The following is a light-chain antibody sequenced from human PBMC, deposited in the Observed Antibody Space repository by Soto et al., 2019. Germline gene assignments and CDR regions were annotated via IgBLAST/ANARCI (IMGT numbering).Light chain of an antibody. J-gene: IGKJ3*01. V-gene: IGKV1-39*01. CDR2: AAS. CDR3: QQTYSTSPT. CDR1: QSISRS. Sequence: DIQMTQSPSSLSAFVGDRVTITCRASQSISRSLNWYQQKPGQAPKLLIYAASTLQSGVPSRFGGSGSGTDFTLFIDGLQPVDFATYYCQQTYSTSPTFGPGTNVDL.